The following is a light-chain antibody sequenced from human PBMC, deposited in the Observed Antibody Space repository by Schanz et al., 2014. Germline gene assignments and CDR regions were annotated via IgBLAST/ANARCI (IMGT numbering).Light chain of an antibody. CDR2: EVT. CDR1: SSDIGNYNY. CDR3: SSYAGSNNLV. V-gene: IGLV2-8*01. J-gene: IGLJ2*01. Sequence: QSVLTQPPSASGSPGQSVTISCTGTSSDIGNYNYVSWYQQHPGQAPKLVIYEVTKRPSGVPDRFSGSKSGNTASLTVSGLQAEDEADYYCSSYAGSNNLVFGGGTKLDRP.